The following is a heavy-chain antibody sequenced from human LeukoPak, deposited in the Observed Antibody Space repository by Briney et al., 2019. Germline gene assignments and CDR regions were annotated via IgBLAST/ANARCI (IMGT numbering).Heavy chain of an antibody. J-gene: IGHJ1*01. D-gene: IGHD2-15*01. CDR3: ARVAESGWFFQN. CDR1: GYTFSSYG. CDR2: LSPFSGDT. Sequence: ASVRVSCKTSGYTFSSYGITWVRQAPGQGLEWVAMLSPFSGDTSSAQSLQGRVTVTKDTSTSTAYVELRSLRSDDTAVYYCARVAESGWFFQNWGQGTLVTVSS. V-gene: IGHV1-18*01.